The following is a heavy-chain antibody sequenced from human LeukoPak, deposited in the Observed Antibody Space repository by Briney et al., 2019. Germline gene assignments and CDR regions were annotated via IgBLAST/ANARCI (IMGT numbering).Heavy chain of an antibody. V-gene: IGHV1-24*01. CDR1: GYTLTELS. D-gene: IGHD5-12*01. CDR2: FDPEDGET. J-gene: IGHJ4*02. Sequence: ASVKVSCKVSGYTLTELSMHWVRQAPAKGLEWMGGFDPEDGETIYAQKFQGRVTMTEDTSTDTAYMELSSLRSEDTAVYYCATDGGRDGYNSAFDYWGQGTQVTVSS. CDR3: ATDGGRDGYNSAFDY.